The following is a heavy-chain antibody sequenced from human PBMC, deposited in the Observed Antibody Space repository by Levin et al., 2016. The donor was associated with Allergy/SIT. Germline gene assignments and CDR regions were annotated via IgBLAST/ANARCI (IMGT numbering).Heavy chain of an antibody. CDR3: ARAYGGNRRVPYYFDY. D-gene: IGHD4-23*01. V-gene: IGHV3-48*03. J-gene: IGHJ4*02. Sequence: LSLTCAASGFTFSSYEMNWVRQAPGKGLEWVSYISSDGSTIFYADSVKGRFTISRDNAKNSLYLQMNSLRAEDTAVYYCARAYGGNRRVPYYFDYWGQGTLVTVSS. CDR1: GFTFSSYE. CDR2: ISSDGSTI.